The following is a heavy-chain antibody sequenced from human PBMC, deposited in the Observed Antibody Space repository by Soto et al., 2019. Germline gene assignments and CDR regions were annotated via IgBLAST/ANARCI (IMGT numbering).Heavy chain of an antibody. CDR2: VYHTGST. CDR1: GGSLSSGTYY. J-gene: IGHJ4*02. CDR3: AREVTV. D-gene: IGHD3-16*02. V-gene: IGHV4-61*01. Sequence: NPSETLSLTCFVSGGSLSSGTYYWSWIRQPPGKGLELIGYVYHTGSTKYSPSLRSRVTISLDTSKNQFSLNLRSVTAADTATYYCAREVTVWGQGTLVTVSS.